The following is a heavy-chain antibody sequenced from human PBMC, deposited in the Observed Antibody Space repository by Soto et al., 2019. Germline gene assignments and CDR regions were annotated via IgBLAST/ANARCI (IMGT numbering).Heavy chain of an antibody. D-gene: IGHD3-22*01. CDR1: GYTFTSYY. V-gene: IGHV1-46*01. CDR2: INPSGGST. CDR3: AREGEYYYDSDAEYFQH. Sequence: QVQLVQSGAEVKKPGASVKVSCEASGYTFTSYYMHWVRQAPGQGLEWMGIINPSGGSTSYAQKFQGRVTMTRDTSTSTVYMELSSLRSEDTAVYYCAREGEYYYDSDAEYFQHWGQGTLVTVSS. J-gene: IGHJ1*01.